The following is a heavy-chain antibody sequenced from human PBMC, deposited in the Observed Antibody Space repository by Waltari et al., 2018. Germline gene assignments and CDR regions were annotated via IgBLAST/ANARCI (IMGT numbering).Heavy chain of an antibody. CDR1: GFTFDDYA. CDR3: AKVKTLRLGFPPDY. J-gene: IGHJ4*02. V-gene: IGHV3-9*01. D-gene: IGHD3-16*01. CDR2: ISVNSVSI. Sequence: EVQLVESGGGLVQPGRSLRLSCAASGFTFDDYAMHWVRQAPGKGLEWVSGISVNSVSIGYADSVKGRFTISRDNAKNSLYLQMNSLRAEDTALYYCAKVKTLRLGFPPDYWGQGTLVTVSS.